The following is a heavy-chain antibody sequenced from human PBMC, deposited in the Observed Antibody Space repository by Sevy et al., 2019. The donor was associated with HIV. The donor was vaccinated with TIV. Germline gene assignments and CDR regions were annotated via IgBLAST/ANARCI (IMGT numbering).Heavy chain of an antibody. Sequence: SETLSLTCTVSGGSFSSSSYYWNWIRQPAGRGLEWIGRIYTSGSTNYNPSLKSPITMSVDTSKNQFSLKLSSLTAADTAVYYCAGRIAVAAFDYWGQGNLVTVSS. CDR2: IYTSGST. D-gene: IGHD6-19*01. V-gene: IGHV4-61*02. J-gene: IGHJ4*02. CDR3: AGRIAVAAFDY. CDR1: GGSFSSSSYY.